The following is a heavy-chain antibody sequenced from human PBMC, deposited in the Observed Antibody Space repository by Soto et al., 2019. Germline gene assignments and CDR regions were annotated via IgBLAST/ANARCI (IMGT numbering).Heavy chain of an antibody. CDR2: INAGNGNT. V-gene: IGHV1-3*01. CDR3: ARGSATVTTGIDY. Sequence: QVQLVQSGAEVKKPGASVKVSCKASGYTFTSYAMHWVRQAPGQRLEWMGWINAGNGNTKYSQKFQGRVTITRDTSASTAYMELSSLRSEDTAVYYCARGSATVTTGIDYWGQGTLVTVSS. D-gene: IGHD4-17*01. CDR1: GYTFTSYA. J-gene: IGHJ4*02.